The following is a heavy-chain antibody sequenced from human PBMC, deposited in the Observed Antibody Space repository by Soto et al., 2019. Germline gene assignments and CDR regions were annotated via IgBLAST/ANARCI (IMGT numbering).Heavy chain of an antibody. V-gene: IGHV4-59*12. CDR3: AIGCDRDTAMVSRSDDYDSNTATTGFDS. J-gene: IGHJ5*01. CDR2: FHYCGST. Sequence: SDTLSLTCSAAGGTMSSYFLCWIRQPPGRGLEWIGYFHYCGSTNYNPSLKSRVTISVDTSKNQFSLKLSSVTAADTDVYYFAIGCDRDTAMVSRSDDYDSNTATTGFDSWGQGNLVAISS. D-gene: IGHD5-18*01. CDR1: GGTMSSYF.